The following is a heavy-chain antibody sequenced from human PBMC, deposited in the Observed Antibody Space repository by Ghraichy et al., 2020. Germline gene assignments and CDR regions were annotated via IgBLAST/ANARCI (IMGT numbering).Heavy chain of an antibody. CDR3: AKDVGRGGGSCFHH. V-gene: IGHV3-23*01. Sequence: ETLSLTCAASGFTFSSYAMSWVRQAPGKGLEWVSAISGSGGNTYYADSVKGRFTFSRDNSKNTLYLQMNSLRAEDPAVYYCAKDVGRGGGSCFHHWGQGTLVTVSS. CDR2: ISGSGGNT. D-gene: IGHD2-15*01. J-gene: IGHJ1*01. CDR1: GFTFSSYA.